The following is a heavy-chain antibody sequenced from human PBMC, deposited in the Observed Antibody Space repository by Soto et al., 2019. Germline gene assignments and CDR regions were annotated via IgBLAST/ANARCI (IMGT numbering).Heavy chain of an antibody. V-gene: IGHV3-23*01. J-gene: IGHJ6*02. Sequence: PGGSLRLSCAASGFTFSSYAMSWVRQAPGKGLEWVSAISGSGGSTYYADSVKGRFTISRDNSKNTLYLQMNSLRAEDTAVYYCAKDSRAARPYYYYGMDVWGQGTTVTVSS. CDR2: ISGSGGST. CDR1: GFTFSSYA. D-gene: IGHD6-6*01. CDR3: AKDSRAARPYYYYGMDV.